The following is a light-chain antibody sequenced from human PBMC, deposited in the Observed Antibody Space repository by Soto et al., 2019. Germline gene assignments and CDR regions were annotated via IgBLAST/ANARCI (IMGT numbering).Light chain of an antibody. CDR1: QSVDTN. V-gene: IGKV3-20*01. CDR2: GAS. CDR3: QQYVSSPWA. J-gene: IGKJ1*01. Sequence: EIVMTQSPATLSVSPGDRATLSCRASQSVDTNLAWYQQKPGQAPRLLIYGASRRATGIPDRFSGSGSGTDFTLTISRLEPEDFAVYYCQQYVSSPWAFGQGTKVDIK.